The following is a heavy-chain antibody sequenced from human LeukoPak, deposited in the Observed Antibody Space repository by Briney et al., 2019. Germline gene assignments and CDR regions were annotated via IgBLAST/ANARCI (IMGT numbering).Heavy chain of an antibody. CDR3: AKKNRPNDC. J-gene: IGHJ4*02. V-gene: IGHV3-23*01. CDR2: ISIGGDTT. CDR1: GFTFSSHG. Sequence: GGSLRLSCAASGFTFSSHGMWWVRQAPGRGLEWVSSISIGGDTTYSDSVKGRFTISRDNSKNKLYLQLDSLRAEDTAIYYCAKKNRPNDCWGQGTLVTASS.